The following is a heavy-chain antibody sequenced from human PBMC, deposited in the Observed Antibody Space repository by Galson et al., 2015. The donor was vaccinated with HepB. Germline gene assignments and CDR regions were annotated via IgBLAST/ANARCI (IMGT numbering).Heavy chain of an antibody. V-gene: IGHV3-13*01. CDR1: GFTFSRYD. Sequence: SLRLSCAASGFTFSRYDMRWVRQAPGKGLEWVSGIGTAGETYYPGSVKGRFTISRETAKNSLYLQMNSLRAGDTAVYYCVREDLGRYFDLWGRGTLVTVSS. CDR2: IGTAGET. CDR3: VREDLGRYFDL. J-gene: IGHJ2*01.